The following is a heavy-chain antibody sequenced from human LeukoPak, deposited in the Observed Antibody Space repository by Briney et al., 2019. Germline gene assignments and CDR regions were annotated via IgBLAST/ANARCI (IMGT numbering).Heavy chain of an antibody. CDR2: INPSGGST. Sequence: ASVKVSCKASGYTFTSYYMHWVRQAPGQGLEWMGIINPSGGSTSYAQKFQGRVTMTRDTSTSTVYMELSSLRSEDTAVYYCARVIVGATHSFYFDYWGQGTLVTVSS. V-gene: IGHV1-46*01. CDR3: ARVIVGATHSFYFDY. D-gene: IGHD1-26*01. J-gene: IGHJ4*02. CDR1: GYTFTSYY.